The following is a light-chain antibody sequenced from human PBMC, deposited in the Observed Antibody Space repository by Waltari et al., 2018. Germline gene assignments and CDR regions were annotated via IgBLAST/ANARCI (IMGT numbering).Light chain of an antibody. CDR2: DVT. J-gene: IGLJ2*01. Sequence: QSALTQPASVSGSPGQSITISCTGTSSDIGSYNYVSWDQQHPGKAPKLIIFDVTNRPSGVSNRFSVSKSGNTASLIISGLQGEDEADYYCRSYMDTTALELFGGGTSLTVL. CDR1: SSDIGSYNY. V-gene: IGLV2-14*03. CDR3: RSYMDTTALEL.